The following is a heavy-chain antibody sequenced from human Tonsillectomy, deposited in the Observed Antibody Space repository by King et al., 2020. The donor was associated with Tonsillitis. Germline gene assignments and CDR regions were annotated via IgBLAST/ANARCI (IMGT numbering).Heavy chain of an antibody. D-gene: IGHD3-10*01. Sequence: VQLVESGGGLVQPGGSLRLSCAASGFTFSNYAMSWVRQAPGKGLEWVSVISGSGGSTCYADSVKGRFTISRDNSKNTLYLEMNSLRAEDTAVYYCAKDRDYYGPGSFVDYWGQGTLVTVSS. V-gene: IGHV3-23*04. CDR3: AKDRDYYGPGSFVDY. CDR2: ISGSGGST. J-gene: IGHJ4*02. CDR1: GFTFSNYA.